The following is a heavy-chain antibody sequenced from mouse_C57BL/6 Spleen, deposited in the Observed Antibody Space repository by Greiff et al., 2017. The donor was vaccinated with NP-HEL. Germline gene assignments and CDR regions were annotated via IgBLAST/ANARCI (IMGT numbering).Heavy chain of an antibody. CDR1: GFNIKNTY. Sequence: EVQLQESVAELVRPGASVKLSCTASGFNIKNTYKHWVKQRPEQGLEWIGRIDPANGNTKYAPKFQGKATITADTSSNTAYLQLSSLTSEDTAIYYCARALITTVVATNWYFDVWGTGTTVTVSS. J-gene: IGHJ1*03. V-gene: IGHV14-3*01. CDR2: IDPANGNT. D-gene: IGHD1-1*01. CDR3: ARALITTVVATNWYFDV.